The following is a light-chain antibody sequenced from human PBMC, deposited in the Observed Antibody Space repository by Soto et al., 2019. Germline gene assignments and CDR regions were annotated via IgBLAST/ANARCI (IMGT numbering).Light chain of an antibody. CDR3: QHYYTTPLT. V-gene: IGKV4-1*01. CDR1: QSISSSSKNKNY. CDR2: WAS. Sequence: DIVMTQSPDSLAVSLGERATINCKSSQSISSSSKNKNYLAWYQQKPGQPPKLLIHWASTRESGVPDRFSGSGSGTDFTLTISNLQAEDVAVYYCQHYYTTPLTFGGGTKVDI. J-gene: IGKJ4*01.